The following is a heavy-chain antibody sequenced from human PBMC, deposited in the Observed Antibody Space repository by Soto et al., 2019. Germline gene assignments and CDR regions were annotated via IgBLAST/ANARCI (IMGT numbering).Heavy chain of an antibody. Sequence: QVQVVQSGAEVRKPGSSVKVSCKASGGTFSSYVIIWVRQAPGQGLEWVGGINPISGTTNYAQKFQGRVTITADESTGTAYMELISLRSADTAVYYCASPSWGGYWGQGTLVTVSS. CDR3: ASPSWGGY. CDR2: INPISGTT. CDR1: GGTFSSYV. J-gene: IGHJ4*02. V-gene: IGHV1-69*12. D-gene: IGHD3-16*01.